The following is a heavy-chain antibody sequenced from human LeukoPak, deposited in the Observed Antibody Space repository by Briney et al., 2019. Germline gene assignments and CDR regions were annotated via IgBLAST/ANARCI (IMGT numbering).Heavy chain of an antibody. CDR3: ARVKNDYSIRSLDY. Sequence: ASVKVSCKASGYTFTGYYMHWVRQAPGQGLGWMGRINPNSGGTNYAQKFQGRVTMTRDTSISTAYMELSRLRSDDTAVYYCARVKNDYSIRSLDYWGQGTLVTVSS. D-gene: IGHD4-11*01. CDR2: INPNSGGT. CDR1: GYTFTGYY. V-gene: IGHV1-2*06. J-gene: IGHJ4*02.